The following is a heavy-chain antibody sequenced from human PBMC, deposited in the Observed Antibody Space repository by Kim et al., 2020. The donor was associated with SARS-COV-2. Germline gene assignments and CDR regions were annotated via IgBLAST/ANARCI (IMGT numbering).Heavy chain of an antibody. CDR2: INQVGSDK. CDR3: ARDTRFYYGLDV. D-gene: IGHD3-3*01. V-gene: IGHV3-7*03. Sequence: GGSLRLSCAASRFTFDSYWMTWVRLAPGKGLEWVSNINQVGSDKYYVDSVKGRFTISRDNAKNTLYLQMNTLRAEDTAIYYCARDTRFYYGLDVWGQGTTLTVSS. CDR1: RFTFDSYW. J-gene: IGHJ6*02.